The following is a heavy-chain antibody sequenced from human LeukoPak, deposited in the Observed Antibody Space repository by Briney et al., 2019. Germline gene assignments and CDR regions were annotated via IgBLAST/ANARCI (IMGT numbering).Heavy chain of an antibody. V-gene: IGHV1-18*04. D-gene: IGHD3-22*01. CDR3: ARRQGAHDRE. J-gene: IGHJ4*02. CDR1: GYTFTGYY. CDR2: ISAYNGNT. Sequence: GASVKVSCKASGYTFTGYYMHWVRQAPGQGLEWMGWISAYNGNTNYAQKLQGRVTMTTDTSTSTAYMELRSLRSDDTAVYYCARRQGAHDREWGQGTLVTVSS.